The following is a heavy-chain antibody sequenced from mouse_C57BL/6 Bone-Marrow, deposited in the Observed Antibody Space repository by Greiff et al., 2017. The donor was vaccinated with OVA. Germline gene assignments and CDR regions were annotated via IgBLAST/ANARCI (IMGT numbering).Heavy chain of an antibody. CDR1: GFTFSDYG. V-gene: IGHV5-17*01. Sequence: DVKLVESGGGLVKPGGSLKLSCAASGFTFSDYGMHWVRQAPEKGLEWVAYLSSGSSTIYYADTVKGRFTISRDNDKNTLFLQRTSLRSEDTAMYYCARGYDYRAMDYWGQGTSVTVSS. J-gene: IGHJ4*01. CDR2: LSSGSSTI. CDR3: ARGYDYRAMDY. D-gene: IGHD2-4*01.